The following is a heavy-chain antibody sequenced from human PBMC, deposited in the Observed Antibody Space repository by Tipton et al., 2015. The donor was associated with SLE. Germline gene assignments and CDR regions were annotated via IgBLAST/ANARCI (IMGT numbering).Heavy chain of an antibody. CDR3: AKGLSGGFDS. V-gene: IGHV4-34*01. Sequence: TLSLTCAVYGGSFSGYYWSWIRQPPGKGLEWIGEINHSGSTNYNPSLKSRVTISVDTSKNQFSLKLGSVTAADSAAYYCAKGLSGGFDSWGQGTLATVSS. CDR2: INHSGST. D-gene: IGHD3-10*01. J-gene: IGHJ4*02. CDR1: GGSFSGYY.